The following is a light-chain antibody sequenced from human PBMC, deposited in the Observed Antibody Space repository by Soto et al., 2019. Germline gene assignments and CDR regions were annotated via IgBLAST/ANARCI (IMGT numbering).Light chain of an antibody. V-gene: IGLV1-47*02. CDR2: SNN. Sequence: SVLTQPPSASGTPGQRATISCSGVSSNIGSNYVYWYQQLPGTAPKLLIYSNNLRPSGVPDRFSGSKSDTSASLAISGLRSEDEADYYCAAWDDSLSGHYVFGTGTKVTVL. J-gene: IGLJ1*01. CDR3: AAWDDSLSGHYV. CDR1: SSNIGSNY.